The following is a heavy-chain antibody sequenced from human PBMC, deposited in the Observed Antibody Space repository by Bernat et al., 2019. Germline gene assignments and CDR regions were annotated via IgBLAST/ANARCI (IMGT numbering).Heavy chain of an antibody. CDR3: ARHVDTGVMVQGVIYYYYYMDV. Sequence: EVQLVQSGAEVKKPGESLKISCKGSGYSFTSYWIGWVRQMPGKGLEWMGIIYPGDSDTRYSPSFQGQVTISADKSISTAYLQWSSLKASDTAMYYCARHVDTGVMVQGVIYYYYYMDVWGKGTTVTVSS. D-gene: IGHD3-10*01. V-gene: IGHV5-51*01. J-gene: IGHJ6*03. CDR2: IYPGDSDT. CDR1: GYSFTSYW.